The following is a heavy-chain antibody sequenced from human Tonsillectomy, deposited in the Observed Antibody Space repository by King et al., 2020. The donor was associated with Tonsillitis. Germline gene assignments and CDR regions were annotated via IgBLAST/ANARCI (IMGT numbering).Heavy chain of an antibody. Sequence: VQLVESGGGLVQPGGSLRLSCAASGFTFSSYAMSWVRQAPGKGLEWVSAISGSGGSTYYADSVKGRLTISRDNSKNTLYLQMNSLRAVDTAVYYCAKVDGWLRGPIDYWGQGTLVTVSS. D-gene: IGHD5-12*01. CDR3: AKVDGWLRGPIDY. J-gene: IGHJ4*02. CDR1: GFTFSSYA. CDR2: ISGSGGST. V-gene: IGHV3-23*04.